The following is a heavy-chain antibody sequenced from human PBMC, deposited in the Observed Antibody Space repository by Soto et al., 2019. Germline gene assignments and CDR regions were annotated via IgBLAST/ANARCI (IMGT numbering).Heavy chain of an antibody. V-gene: IGHV3-74*01. CDR3: ARGREYYDFWRGYYPRDYFDY. D-gene: IGHD3-3*01. CDR2: INSDGSST. J-gene: IGHJ4*02. CDR1: GFTFSSYW. Sequence: EVQLVESGGGLVQPGGSLRLSCAASGFTFSSYWMHWVRQAPGKGLVWVSRINSDGSSTSYADSVKGRFTISRDNAKNTLYLQMNSLRAEDTAVYYCARGREYYDFWRGYYPRDYFDYWGQGTLVTVSS.